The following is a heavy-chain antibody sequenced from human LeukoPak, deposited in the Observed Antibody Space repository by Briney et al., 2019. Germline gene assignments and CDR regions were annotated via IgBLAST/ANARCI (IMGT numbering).Heavy chain of an antibody. Sequence: GGSLRLSCAASGSTFDDYAMHWVRQAPGKGLEWVSGISWNSGSIGYADSVKGRFTISRDNAKNSLYLQMNSLRAEDTALYYCAKAPSSYGSGSYLFDYWGQGTLVTVSS. J-gene: IGHJ4*02. CDR1: GSTFDDYA. CDR2: ISWNSGSI. V-gene: IGHV3-9*01. CDR3: AKAPSSYGSGSYLFDY. D-gene: IGHD3-10*01.